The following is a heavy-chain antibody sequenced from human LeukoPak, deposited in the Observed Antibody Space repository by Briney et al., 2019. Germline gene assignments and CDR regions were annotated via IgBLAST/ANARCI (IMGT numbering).Heavy chain of an antibody. CDR3: ARVDCSGGSCYGPGYYYYYMDV. Sequence: SETLSLTCAVYGGSFSGYYWSWIRQPPGKGLEWIGEINHSGSTNYNPSLKSRVTISVDTSKNQFSLKLSSVTAADTAVYYCARVDCSGGSCYGPGYYYYYMDVWGKGTTVTVSS. D-gene: IGHD2-15*01. CDR1: GGSFSGYY. CDR2: INHSGST. J-gene: IGHJ6*03. V-gene: IGHV4-34*01.